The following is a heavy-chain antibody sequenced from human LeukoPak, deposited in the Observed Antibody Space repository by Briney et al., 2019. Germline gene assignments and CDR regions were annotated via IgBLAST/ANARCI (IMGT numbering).Heavy chain of an antibody. V-gene: IGHV1-2*06. CDR2: INPNSGGT. CDR3: ARTYSGSYSQFDY. D-gene: IGHD1-26*01. J-gene: IGHJ4*02. CDR1: GYTFTGYY. Sequence: ASVKVSCKASGYTFTGYYMHWVRQAPGQGLEWMGRINPNSGGTNYAQKFQGRVTMTRDTSISTAYMELSRLRSDDTAVYYCARTYSGSYSQFDYWGQGTLVTVSS.